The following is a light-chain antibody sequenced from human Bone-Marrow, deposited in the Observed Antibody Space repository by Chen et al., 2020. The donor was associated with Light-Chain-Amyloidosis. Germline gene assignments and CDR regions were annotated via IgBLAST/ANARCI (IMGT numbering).Light chain of an antibody. J-gene: IGLJ3*02. CDR3: GAWDSSLNTWV. CDR2: DND. V-gene: IGLV1-51*01. Sequence: QSVLTQPPSVSAAPGQRVTISCSGSSSNIGNNYVAWYQQFPGTAPTLLIYDNDKRPSRIHDVFSGSESGTSATLGITGLQTGDEADYFCGAWDSSLNTWVFGGGTKLTVL. CDR1: SSNIGNNY.